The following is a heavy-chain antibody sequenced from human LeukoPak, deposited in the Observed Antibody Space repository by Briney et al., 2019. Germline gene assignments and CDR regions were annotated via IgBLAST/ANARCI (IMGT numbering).Heavy chain of an antibody. D-gene: IGHD6-13*01. V-gene: IGHV1-18*01. CDR3: AREYSSSWFLGY. CDR2: ISAYNGNT. J-gene: IGHJ4*02. CDR1: GGTFSSYG. Sequence: ASVKVSCKASGGTFSSYGISWVRQAPGQGLEWMGWISAYNGNTNYAQKLQGRVTMTTDTSTSTAYMELRSLRSDDTAVYYCAREYSSSWFLGYWGQGTLVTVSS.